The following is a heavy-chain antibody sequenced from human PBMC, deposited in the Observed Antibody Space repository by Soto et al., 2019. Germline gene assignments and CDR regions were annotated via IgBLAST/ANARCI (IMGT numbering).Heavy chain of an antibody. CDR3: AKDPYYDFWSGLGMDV. J-gene: IGHJ6*02. CDR1: GFTFSSYG. V-gene: IGHV3-30*18. D-gene: IGHD3-3*01. Sequence: PGGSLRLSCAASGFTFSSYGMHWVRQAPGKGLEWVAVISYDGSNKYYADSVKGRFTISRDNSNNTLYLQMNSLRAEDTAVYYCAKDPYYDFWSGLGMDVWGQGTTVTVSS. CDR2: ISYDGSNK.